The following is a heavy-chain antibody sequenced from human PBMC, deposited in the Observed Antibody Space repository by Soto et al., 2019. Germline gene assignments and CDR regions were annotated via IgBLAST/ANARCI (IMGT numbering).Heavy chain of an antibody. CDR3: TKSLRFSTYYYYYYYMDV. V-gene: IGHV3-15*01. Sequence: GGSLRLSCAASGFTFSNAWMSWVRQAPGKGLEWVGRIKSKTDGGTTDYAAPVKGRFTISRDDSKNTLYLQMNSLKTEDTAVYYCTKSLRFSTYYYYYYYMDVWGKGTTVTVSS. J-gene: IGHJ6*03. D-gene: IGHD3-3*01. CDR1: GFTFSNAW. CDR2: IKSKTDGGTT.